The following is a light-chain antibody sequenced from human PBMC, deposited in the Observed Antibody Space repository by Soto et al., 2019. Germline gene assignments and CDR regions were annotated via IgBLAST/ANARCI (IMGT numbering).Light chain of an antibody. CDR2: GAS. Sequence: EIVVTQSAAILSVSPGERATLSCRASENIGSSLAWYQQKPGQAPRLLIYGASTRATGVPARFSGGVSGAEFTLTISSLQSGDFVVYYFQQYKSWPYTFGHGTKLEIK. J-gene: IGKJ2*01. V-gene: IGKV3-15*01. CDR3: QQYKSWPYT. CDR1: ENIGSS.